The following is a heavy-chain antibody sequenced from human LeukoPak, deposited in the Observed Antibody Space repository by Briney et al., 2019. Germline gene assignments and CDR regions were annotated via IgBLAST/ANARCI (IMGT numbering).Heavy chain of an antibody. CDR3: ARILRYFDWLLAPFDY. D-gene: IGHD3-9*01. Sequence: GGSLRLSCAASGFTFSSYAMHWVRQAPGNGLEWVAVISYDGSNKYYADSVKGRFTISRDNSKNTLYLQMNSLRAEDTAVYYCARILRYFDWLLAPFDYWGQGTLVTVSS. CDR1: GFTFSSYA. V-gene: IGHV3-30*04. J-gene: IGHJ4*02. CDR2: ISYDGSNK.